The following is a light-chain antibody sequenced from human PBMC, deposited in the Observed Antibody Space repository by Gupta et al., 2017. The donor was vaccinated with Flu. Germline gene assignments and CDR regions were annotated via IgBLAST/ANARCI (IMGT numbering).Light chain of an antibody. Sequence: DIQMTQSPSSLSASVGERMTITCQASQDISTYLNWYQQEPGKAPKLLIYDASSLETGVPSRFSASGSGTHFTLTISSLQPEDIATYYCQQYDDLLTFGPGTKVDLK. CDR3: QQYDDLLT. J-gene: IGKJ3*01. V-gene: IGKV1-33*01. CDR2: DAS. CDR1: QDISTY.